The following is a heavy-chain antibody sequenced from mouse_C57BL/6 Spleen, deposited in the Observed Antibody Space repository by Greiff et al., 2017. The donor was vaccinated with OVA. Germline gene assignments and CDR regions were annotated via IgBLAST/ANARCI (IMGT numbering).Heavy chain of an antibody. V-gene: IGHV1-69*01. CDR3: AAYGSSPMDY. J-gene: IGHJ4*01. CDR1: GYTFTSYW. Sequence: VQLQQPGAELVMPGASVKLSCKASGYTFTSYWMHWVKPRPGQGLEWIGEIAPSDSYTKYNQKFKGKSTLTVDKSSSTAYMQLSSLTSEDSAVYYCAAYGSSPMDYWGQGTSVTVSS. CDR2: IAPSDSYT. D-gene: IGHD1-1*01.